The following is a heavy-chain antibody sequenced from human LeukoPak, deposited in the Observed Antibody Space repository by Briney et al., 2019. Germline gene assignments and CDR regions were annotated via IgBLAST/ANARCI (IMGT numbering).Heavy chain of an antibody. Sequence: QTGGSLRLSCAASGFTFSSYGMSWVRQAPGKGLEWVSAISGSGGSTYYADSVKGRFTISRDNSKNTLYLQMNSLRAEDTAVYYCARGEDQSRVGYAFDIWGQGTMVTVSS. CDR2: ISGSGGST. CDR3: ARGEDQSRVGYAFDI. V-gene: IGHV3-23*01. D-gene: IGHD2-15*01. CDR1: GFTFSSYG. J-gene: IGHJ3*02.